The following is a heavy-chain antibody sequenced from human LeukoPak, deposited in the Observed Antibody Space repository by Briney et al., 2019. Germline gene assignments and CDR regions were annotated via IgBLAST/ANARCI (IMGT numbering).Heavy chain of an antibody. CDR1: GFTFSSFA. J-gene: IGHJ5*01. Sequence: PGGSLSLSCAASGFTFSSFAMSWVRQAPGKGLEWVSTISGSGGSTYYADSVKGRFTISRDNSKNTLYLHMNSLRAEDTAVYYCAKESLYDSSSDSWGPGTLVTVSS. CDR3: AKESLYDSSSDS. V-gene: IGHV3-23*01. D-gene: IGHD3-22*01. CDR2: ISGSGGST.